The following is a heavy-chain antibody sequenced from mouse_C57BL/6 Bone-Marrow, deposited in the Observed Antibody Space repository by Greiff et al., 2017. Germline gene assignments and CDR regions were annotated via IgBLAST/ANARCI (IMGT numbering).Heavy chain of an antibody. CDR1: GYTFTSSG. D-gene: IGHD1-1*01. CDR3: ARRGYYGSRDY. V-gene: IGHV1-81*01. J-gene: IGHJ2*01. Sequence: VQLQQSGAELARPGASVKLSCKASGYTFTSSGISWVKQRTGQGLEWIGEIYPRSGNTYYNEKFKGKATLTADKSSSTAYMELRSLTSEDSAVYFCARRGYYGSRDYWGQGTTLTVSS. CDR2: IYPRSGNT.